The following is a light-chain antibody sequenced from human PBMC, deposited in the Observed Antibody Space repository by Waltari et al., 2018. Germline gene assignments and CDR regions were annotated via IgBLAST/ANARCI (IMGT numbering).Light chain of an antibody. CDR3: QQYYTNPRT. CDR2: WAS. CDR1: QSVLYNSNNKNY. V-gene: IGKV4-1*01. J-gene: IGKJ1*01. Sequence: DIVMTQSPDSLTVSLGERATINCQSPQSVLYNSNNKNYVAWYQQKPGQPPKLLIYWASTRQSGVPDRFSGSGSGTDFTLTISSLQAEDVAVYHCQQYYTNPRTFGQGTKVEIK.